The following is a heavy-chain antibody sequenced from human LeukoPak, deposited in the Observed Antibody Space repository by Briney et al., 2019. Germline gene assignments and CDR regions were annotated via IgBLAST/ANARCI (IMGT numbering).Heavy chain of an antibody. V-gene: IGHV1-69*05. CDR3: ARGPMFGSGSYYNY. CDR2: IFPIFGTA. J-gene: IGHJ4*02. CDR1: GGTFSSYA. Sequence: VASVKVSCKASGGTFSSYAISWVRQAPGQGLEWMGGIFPIFGTANYAQKFQGRVTITTDESTSTAYMELSSLRSEDTAVYYCARGPMFGSGSYYNYWGQGTLVTVSS. D-gene: IGHD3-10*01.